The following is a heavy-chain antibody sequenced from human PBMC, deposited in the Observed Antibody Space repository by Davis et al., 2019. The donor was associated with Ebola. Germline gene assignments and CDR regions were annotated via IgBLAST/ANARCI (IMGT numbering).Heavy chain of an antibody. CDR1: GFTFSSYA. D-gene: IGHD2-2*01. V-gene: IGHV3-23*01. CDR3: AKIKIVVVPAAIGWFDP. J-gene: IGHJ5*02. CDR2: ISGSGGST. Sequence: GESLKISCAASGFTFSSYAMSWVRQAPGKGLEWVSAISGSGGSTYYADSVKGRFTISRDNSKNTLYLQMNSLRAEDTAVYYCAKIKIVVVPAAIGWFDPWGQGTLVTVSS.